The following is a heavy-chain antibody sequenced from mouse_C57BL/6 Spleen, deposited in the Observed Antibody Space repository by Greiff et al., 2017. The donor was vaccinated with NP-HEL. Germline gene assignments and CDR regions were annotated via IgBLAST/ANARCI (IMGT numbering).Heavy chain of an antibody. CDR1: GYAFSSSW. D-gene: IGHD2-1*01. CDR2: IYPGDGDT. Sequence: QVQLQQSGPELVKPGASVKISCKASGYAFSSSWMNWVKQRPGKGLEWIGRIYPGDGDTNYNGKFKGKATLTADKSSSTAYMQLSSLTSEDSAVYFCARKGIYYGNYEECAYWGQGTLVTVSA. J-gene: IGHJ3*01. CDR3: ARKGIYYGNYEECAY. V-gene: IGHV1-82*01.